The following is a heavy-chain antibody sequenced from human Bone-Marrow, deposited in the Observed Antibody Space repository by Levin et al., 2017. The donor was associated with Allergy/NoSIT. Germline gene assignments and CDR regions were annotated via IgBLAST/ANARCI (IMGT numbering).Heavy chain of an antibody. CDR2: IYWDDDK. Sequence: SGPTLVKPTETLTLTCTFSGFSLSTNRVGVGWFRQPPGKALEWLALIYWDDDKRYSPSLKNRLTIIKDSSKNQVVLTMTNMDPVDTATYSCAHLITDYKILDYWGQGTPVTVSS. D-gene: IGHD4-11*01. J-gene: IGHJ4*02. V-gene: IGHV2-5*02. CDR1: GFSLSTNRVG. CDR3: AHLITDYKILDY.